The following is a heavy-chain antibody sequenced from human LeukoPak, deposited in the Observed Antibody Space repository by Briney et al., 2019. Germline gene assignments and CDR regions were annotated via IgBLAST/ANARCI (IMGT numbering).Heavy chain of an antibody. V-gene: IGHV3-7*01. Sequence: GGSLRLSCAASGFTFSSYWMSWVRQASGKGLEWVANIKQDGSEKYYVDSVKGRFTISRDNAKNSLYLQMNSLRAEDTAVYYCAKDRDSGSLDYWGQGTLVTVSS. J-gene: IGHJ4*02. D-gene: IGHD1-26*01. CDR1: GFTFSSYW. CDR3: AKDRDSGSLDY. CDR2: IKQDGSEK.